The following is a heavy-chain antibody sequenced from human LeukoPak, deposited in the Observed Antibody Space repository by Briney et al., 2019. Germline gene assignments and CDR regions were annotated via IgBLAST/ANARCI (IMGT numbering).Heavy chain of an antibody. CDR1: GGSISSYY. CDR2: IDHSGST. D-gene: IGHD3-22*01. V-gene: IGHV4-34*01. J-gene: IGHJ4*02. CDR3: ARGLVRAYYYDSSGYYYFDY. Sequence: PSETLSLTCIVSGGSISSYYWSWIRQPPGKGLEWIGEIDHSGSTNYNPSLKSRVTISVDTSKNQFSLKLSSVTAADTAVYYCARGLVRAYYYDSSGYYYFDYWGQGTLVTVSS.